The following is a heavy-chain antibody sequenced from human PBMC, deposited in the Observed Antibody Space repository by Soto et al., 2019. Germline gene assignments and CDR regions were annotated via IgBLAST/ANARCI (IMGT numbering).Heavy chain of an antibody. D-gene: IGHD3-10*01. J-gene: IGHJ6*02. CDR3: ARDVRSLYYYGMDV. CDR2: ISAYNGNT. CDR1: GYTFTSYG. V-gene: IGHV1-18*01. Sequence: GSVKVSCKASGYTFTSYGISWVRQAPGQGLEWMGWISAYNGNTNYAQKLQGRVTMTTDTSTSTAYMELRSLRSDDTAVYYCARDVRSLYYYGMDVWGQGTTVTVSS.